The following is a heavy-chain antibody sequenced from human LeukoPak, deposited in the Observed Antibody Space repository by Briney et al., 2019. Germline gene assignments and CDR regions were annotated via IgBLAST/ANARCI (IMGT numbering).Heavy chain of an antibody. CDR2: ISYDGSNK. CDR1: GFTFSGYA. D-gene: IGHD2-21*01. CDR3: ARDPLGDSTYYFDY. Sequence: GGPLRLSCAASGFTFSGYAMHWVRQAPGKGLEWVAVISYDGSNKYYADSVKGRFTISRDNSKNTLYLQMNSLRAEDTAVYYCARDPLGDSTYYFDYWGQGTLVTVSS. J-gene: IGHJ4*02. V-gene: IGHV3-30*04.